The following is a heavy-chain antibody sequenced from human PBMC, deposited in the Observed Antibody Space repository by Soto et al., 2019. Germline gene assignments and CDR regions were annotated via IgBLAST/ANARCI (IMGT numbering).Heavy chain of an antibody. CDR1: AFTFDDCA. CDR3: AKGGPDGFCSGGRCYFDY. V-gene: IGHV3-9*01. Sequence: EVQLVESGGGLVQPGRSLRLSCAASAFTFDDCAMHWVRRVPGKGLEWVSSISWNSNIIGYADSVKGRFTISRDNAKNSLYLQTNSLRPEDTALYYCAKGGPDGFCSGGRCYFDYWGQGTLVTVSS. D-gene: IGHD2-15*01. J-gene: IGHJ4*02. CDR2: ISWNSNII.